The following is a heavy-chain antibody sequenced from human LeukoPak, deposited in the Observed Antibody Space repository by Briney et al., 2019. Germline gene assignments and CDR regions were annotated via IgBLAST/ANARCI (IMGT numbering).Heavy chain of an antibody. V-gene: IGHV4-34*01. CDR1: GGSFSRYY. J-gene: IGHJ4*03. CDR3: ARGATISETGYFDF. Sequence: SETLSLTCAVYGGSFSRYYWSWIRQSPGKGLEWIAEIDHRGDTNYNPSVKSRVTISVDTSKNQFSLKVRSLSAADTAVYYCARGATISETGYFDFWSQGTLVTVSS. D-gene: IGHD5-24*01. CDR2: IDHRGDT.